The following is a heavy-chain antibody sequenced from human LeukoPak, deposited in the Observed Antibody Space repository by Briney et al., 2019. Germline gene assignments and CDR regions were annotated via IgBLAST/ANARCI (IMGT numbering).Heavy chain of an antibody. V-gene: IGHV3-7*01. CDR1: GFTFSIDW. CDR2: IKQDGSEK. D-gene: IGHD6-13*01. J-gene: IGHJ4*02. Sequence: GGSLRLSCAASGFTFSIDWMSWVRQAPGKGLEWVANIKQDGSEKYYADSVKGRFTNSRDNAKNSLYLQMNSLRAEDTAVYYCARLVAAEYFDYWGQGTLVTVSS. CDR3: ARLVAAEYFDY.